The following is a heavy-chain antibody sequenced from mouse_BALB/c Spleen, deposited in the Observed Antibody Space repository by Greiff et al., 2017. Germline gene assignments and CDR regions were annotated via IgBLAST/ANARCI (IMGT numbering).Heavy chain of an antibody. V-gene: IGHV8-12*01. J-gene: IGHJ2*01. CDR2: IYWDDDK. CDR1: GFSLSTSGMG. CDR3: ARTYLYYFDY. Sequence: QVTLNVSGPGILQPSQTLSLTCSFSGFSLSTSGMGVSWIRQPSGKGLEWLAHIYWDDDKRYNPSLKSRLTISKDTSSNQVFLKITSVDTADTATYYCARTYLYYFDYWGQGTTLTVSS. D-gene: IGHD1-1*01.